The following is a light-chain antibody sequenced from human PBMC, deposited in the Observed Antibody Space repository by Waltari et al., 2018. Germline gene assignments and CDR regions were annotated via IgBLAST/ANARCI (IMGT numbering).Light chain of an antibody. V-gene: IGKV4-1*01. CDR3: QQYYITPPT. CDR2: WAS. CDR1: PTVLYSTNNKNY. Sequence: DIVMTQSPDSLAVSLGERATINCKSSPTVLYSTNNKNYLAWYQQKPGQPPKLLIYWASTRESGVPDRFSGSGSGTDFTLTISILQAEDVAVYYCQQYYITPPTFGQGTKVEIK. J-gene: IGKJ1*01.